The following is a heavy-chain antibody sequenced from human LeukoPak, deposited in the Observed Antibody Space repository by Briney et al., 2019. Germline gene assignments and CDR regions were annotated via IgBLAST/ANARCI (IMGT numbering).Heavy chain of an antibody. CDR3: ARLRGAAPYNAFDI. CDR2: IYYSGST. J-gene: IGHJ3*02. Sequence: SETLSLTCTVSGGSISSYYWSWIRQPPGKGLEWIGYIYYSGSTNYNPSLKSRVTISVDTSKNQFSLKLSSVTAADTAVYYCARLRGAAPYNAFDIWGQGTMVTVSS. CDR1: GGSISSYY. D-gene: IGHD6-6*01. V-gene: IGHV4-59*01.